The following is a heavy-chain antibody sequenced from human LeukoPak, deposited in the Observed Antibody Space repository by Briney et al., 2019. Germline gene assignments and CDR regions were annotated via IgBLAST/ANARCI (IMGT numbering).Heavy chain of an antibody. J-gene: IGHJ6*02. V-gene: IGHV3-33*06. CDR2: IWFDGSNK. CDR3: AKAVAATGHYYFGMDV. CDR1: GFTFSSYG. D-gene: IGHD6-19*01. Sequence: PGGSLRLSCTASGFTFSSYGMHWVRQAPGKGLEWVAVIWFDGSNKYYADSVKGRLTISRDNPESTLYLQMNSLRAEDTAVYYCAKAVAATGHYYFGMDVWGQGTTVTVSS.